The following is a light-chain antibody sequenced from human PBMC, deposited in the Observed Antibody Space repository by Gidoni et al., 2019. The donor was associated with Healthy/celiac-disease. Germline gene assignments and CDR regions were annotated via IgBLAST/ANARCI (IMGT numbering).Light chain of an antibody. CDR2: YDS. J-gene: IGLJ1*01. CDR1: NIGSKS. V-gene: IGLV3-21*04. CDR3: QVWDSSSDHGV. Sequence: SYVLTQPPSVSVAPGKTARITCGGNNIGSKSVHWYQQKPGQAPGLVIYYDSDRPSGIPERFSGSNSGNTATLTISRVEAGDEADYYCQVWDSSSDHGVFGTGTKVTVL.